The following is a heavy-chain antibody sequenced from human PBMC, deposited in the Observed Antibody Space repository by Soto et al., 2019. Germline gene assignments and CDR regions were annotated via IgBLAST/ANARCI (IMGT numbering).Heavy chain of an antibody. V-gene: IGHV1-3*01. D-gene: IGHD3-16*02. CDR1: GYTFTSYA. CDR2: INAGNGNT. J-gene: IGHJ4*02. Sequence: ASVKVSCKASGYTFTSYAMHWVRQAPGQRLEWMGWINAGNGNTKYSQKFQGRVTITRDTSASTAYMELSSLRSEDTAVYYCARDHYDYIWGSYRLDYWGQGTLVTVSS. CDR3: ARDHYDYIWGSYRLDY.